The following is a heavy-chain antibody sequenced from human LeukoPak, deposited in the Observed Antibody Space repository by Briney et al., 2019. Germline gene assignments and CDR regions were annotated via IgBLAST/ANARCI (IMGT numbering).Heavy chain of an antibody. CDR3: ARDRGGSGFYYFDY. D-gene: IGHD3-22*01. CDR1: GFTFSIYA. CDR2: ISYNGSNE. V-gene: IGHV3-30-3*01. J-gene: IGHJ4*02. Sequence: GGSLRLSCAASGFTFSIYAIHWVRQAPGKGLEWVAGISYNGSNEYYSDSVKGRFTITRDNSKNTVFLQINSLRAEDTGVYHCARDRGGSGFYYFDYWGQGTLVTVSS.